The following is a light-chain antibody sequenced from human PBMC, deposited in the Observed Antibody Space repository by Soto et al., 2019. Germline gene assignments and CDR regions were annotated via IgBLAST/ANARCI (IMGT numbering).Light chain of an antibody. CDR1: SSDVGGYNY. V-gene: IGLV2-11*01. CDR3: CSYGGSYTLL. Sequence: QSALTQPRSVSGSPGQSVTISCTGTSSDVGGYNYVSWYQHHPGKAPKLMIYDVSKRPSGVPDRFSGSKSGNTASLTISGLQADDEADYYCCSYGGSYTLLFGGGTKVTVL. CDR2: DVS. J-gene: IGLJ2*01.